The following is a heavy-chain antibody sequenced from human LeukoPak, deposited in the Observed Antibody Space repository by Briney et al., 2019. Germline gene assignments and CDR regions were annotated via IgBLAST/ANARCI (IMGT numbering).Heavy chain of an antibody. D-gene: IGHD6-19*01. CDR2: ISGSGGST. Sequence: GGSLRLSRAPSGFTFSSYAMIWVRQAPGKGLEWVSAISGSGGSTYYADSVKGRFTISRDNSKNTLYLQMNSLRAEDTAVYYCAKDQMGGSGWPIDYWGQGTLVTVSS. V-gene: IGHV3-23*01. CDR3: AKDQMGGSGWPIDY. J-gene: IGHJ4*02. CDR1: GFTFSSYA.